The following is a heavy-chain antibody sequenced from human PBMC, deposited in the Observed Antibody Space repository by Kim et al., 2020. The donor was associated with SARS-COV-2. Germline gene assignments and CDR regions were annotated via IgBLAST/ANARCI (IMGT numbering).Heavy chain of an antibody. CDR2: NK. D-gene: IGHD6-13*01. CDR3: ARDLEAGSGY. V-gene: IGHV3-30*01. Sequence: NKCYADSVKGRFTISRDNSKNTLYLQMNSLRAEDTAVYYCARDLEAGSGYWGQGTLVTVSS. J-gene: IGHJ4*02.